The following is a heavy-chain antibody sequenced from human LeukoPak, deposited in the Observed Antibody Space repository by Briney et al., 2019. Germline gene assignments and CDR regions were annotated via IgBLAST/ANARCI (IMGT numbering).Heavy chain of an antibody. CDR2: ISSSSSTI. J-gene: IGHJ4*02. CDR3: ARDAFDSLYYFDY. V-gene: IGHV3-48*01. CDR1: GFTFSSYS. Sequence: GGSLRLSCAASGFTFSSYSMNWVRQAPGKGLEWVSYISSSSSTIYYADSVKGRFTISRDNAKNSLYLQMNSLRAEDTAVYYCARDAFDSLYYFDYWGQGTLVTVSS. D-gene: IGHD3-22*01.